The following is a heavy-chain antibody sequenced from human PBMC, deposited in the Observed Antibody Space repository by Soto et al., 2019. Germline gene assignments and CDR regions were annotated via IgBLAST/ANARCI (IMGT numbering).Heavy chain of an antibody. D-gene: IGHD1-26*01. CDR2: IRSKANSNAT. J-gene: IGHJ4*02. CDR3: TSGGSYLGDFDY. V-gene: IGHV3-73*01. Sequence: GGSLRLSCAASGFTFSGSAMHWVRQASGKGLEWVGRIRSKANSNATAYAASVKGRFTISSDESKNTAYLQMNSLKTEDTAVYYCTSGGSYLGDFDYWGQGTLVTVSS. CDR1: GFTFSGSA.